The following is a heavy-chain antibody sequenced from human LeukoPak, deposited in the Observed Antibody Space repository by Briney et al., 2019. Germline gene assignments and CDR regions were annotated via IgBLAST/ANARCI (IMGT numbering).Heavy chain of an antibody. J-gene: IGHJ4*02. D-gene: IGHD3-3*01. Sequence: ASVKVSCKASGYIFTDYYMHWVRQAPGQGLEWMGIINPSGGSTSYAQKFQGRVTMTRDTSTSTVYMELSSLRSEDTAVYYCARDQGHDFWSGYAHYWGQGTLVTVSS. V-gene: IGHV1-46*01. CDR2: INPSGGST. CDR3: ARDQGHDFWSGYAHY. CDR1: GYIFTDYY.